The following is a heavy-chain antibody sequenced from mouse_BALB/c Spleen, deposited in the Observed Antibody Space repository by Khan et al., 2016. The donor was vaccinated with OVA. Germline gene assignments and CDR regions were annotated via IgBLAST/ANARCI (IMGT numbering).Heavy chain of an antibody. D-gene: IGHD1-2*01. CDR1: GYTFTDYN. Sequence: VQLQQSGPEVVKPGASVKISCKASGYTFTDYNMDWLKQRHGKSLEWIGYFFPNSGGSGYNQKFKTKATLTVDISSSTAYMDLRSLTSEDSAVYCCVRSGYGSFAFWGQGTLVTVSA. J-gene: IGHJ3*01. V-gene: IGHV1S29*02. CDR3: VRSGYGSFAF. CDR2: FFPNSGGS.